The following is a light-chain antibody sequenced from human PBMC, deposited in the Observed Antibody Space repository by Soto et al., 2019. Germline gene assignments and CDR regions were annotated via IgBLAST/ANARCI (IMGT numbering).Light chain of an antibody. Sequence: QSVLTQPPSVSAAPGQKVTISCSGSSSNIGNNYVSWYQQLPGTAPKLLIYDNNKRPSGIPDRFSGSKSGTSATLGITGLQTGDEAEYYCGTWDSSLSARVFGGGTKLTVL. CDR1: SSNIGNNY. CDR3: GTWDSSLSARV. V-gene: IGLV1-51*01. CDR2: DNN. J-gene: IGLJ3*02.